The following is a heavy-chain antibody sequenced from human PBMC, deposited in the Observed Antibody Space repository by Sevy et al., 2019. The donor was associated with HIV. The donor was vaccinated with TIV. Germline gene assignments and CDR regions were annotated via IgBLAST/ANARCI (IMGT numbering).Heavy chain of an antibody. CDR1: GFTFSDYY. CDR3: AKSRTAKYYFDY. D-gene: IGHD4-17*01. J-gene: IGHJ4*02. Sequence: GGSLRLSCAASGFTFSDYYMSWIRQAPGKGLEWVSYISSSGSTIYYPDSVKGRFTVSRDNVKNSLYLQMNSLRADDTAVYYCAKSRTAKYYFDYWGLGTLVTVSS. CDR2: ISSSGSTI. V-gene: IGHV3-11*01.